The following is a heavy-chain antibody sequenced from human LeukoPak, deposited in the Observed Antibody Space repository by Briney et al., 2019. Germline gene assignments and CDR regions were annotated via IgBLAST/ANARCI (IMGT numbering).Heavy chain of an antibody. D-gene: IGHD6-19*01. CDR2: MNPNSGNT. CDR3: ARVTSQWLVVYYYYYMDV. J-gene: IGHJ6*03. Sequence: ASVKVSCKASGYTFTSYDINWVRQATGQGLEWMGWMNPNSGNTGYAQKFQGRVTMTRNTSISTAYMELSSLRSEDTAVYYCARVTSQWLVVYYYYYMDVWGKGTTVTVS. V-gene: IGHV1-8*01. CDR1: GYTFTSYD.